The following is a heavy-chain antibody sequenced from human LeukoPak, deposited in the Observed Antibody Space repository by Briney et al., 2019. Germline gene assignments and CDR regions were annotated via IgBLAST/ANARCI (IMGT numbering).Heavy chain of an antibody. Sequence: GESLKISCKGSGYSFTRYWIGWVRQMPGKGLEWMGIIYPGDSDTRYSPTFQGQVTISADKSISTAYLQWSSLKASDTAMFYRARGSSWYVVDYWGQGTLVTVSS. CDR3: ARGSSWYVVDY. J-gene: IGHJ4*02. V-gene: IGHV5-51*01. CDR2: IYPGDSDT. D-gene: IGHD6-13*01. CDR1: GYSFTRYW.